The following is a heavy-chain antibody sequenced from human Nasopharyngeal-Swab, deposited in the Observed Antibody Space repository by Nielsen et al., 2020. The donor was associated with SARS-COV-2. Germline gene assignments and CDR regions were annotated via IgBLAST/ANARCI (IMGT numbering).Heavy chain of an antibody. CDR2: ISSSSSYI. J-gene: IGHJ4*02. Sequence: WIRQPPGKGLEWVSSISSSSSYIYYAVSVKGRFTISRYNAKNSLYLQMNSLRAEDTAVYYCARTILSSSPEEGFDYWGQGTLVTVSS. V-gene: IGHV3-21*01. D-gene: IGHD6-6*01. CDR3: ARTILSSSPEEGFDY.